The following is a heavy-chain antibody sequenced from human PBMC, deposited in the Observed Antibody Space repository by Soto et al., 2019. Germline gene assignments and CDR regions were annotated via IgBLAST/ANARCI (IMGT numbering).Heavy chain of an antibody. CDR3: ARLGHYDSTGYDAFDV. CDR2: IYYSGST. D-gene: IGHD3-22*01. CDR1: GGSISLYY. Sequence: QVQLQESGPGLVKPSETLSLTCTVSGGSISLYYWCWIRQPPEKGLEHLGHIYYSGSTNYNPSLKSRVTISVDSSKNQVSLKLSSVTAADTAIYYCARLGHYDSTGYDAFDVWGQGTMVAVSS. J-gene: IGHJ3*01. V-gene: IGHV4-59*08.